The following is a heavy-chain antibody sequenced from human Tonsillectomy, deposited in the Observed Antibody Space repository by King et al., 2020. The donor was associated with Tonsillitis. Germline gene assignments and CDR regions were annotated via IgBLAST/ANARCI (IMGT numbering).Heavy chain of an antibody. CDR2: INHSGST. V-gene: IGHV4-34*01. CDR1: GGSFSAYY. Sequence: QVQLQQWGAGLLKPSETLSLTCAVYGGSFSAYYWSWIRQPPGKGLEWIGEINHSGSTDYNPSLKSRVTISGDTSKNQFSLNVSSVTAADTAVYYCARGDFDHWGQGTLVTVSS. J-gene: IGHJ5*02. CDR3: ARGDFDH.